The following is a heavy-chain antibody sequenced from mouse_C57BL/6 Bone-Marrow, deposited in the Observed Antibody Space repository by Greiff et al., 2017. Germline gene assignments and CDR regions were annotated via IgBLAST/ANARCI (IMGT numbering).Heavy chain of an antibody. CDR2: IDPENGDT. D-gene: IGHD1-1*01. J-gene: IGHJ3*01. V-gene: IGHV14-4*01. CDR1: GFNIKDDY. CDR3: TTGGYYGSSAWFAY. Sequence: EVQLQQSGAELVRPGASVKLSCTASGFNIKDDYMHWVKQRPEQGLEWIGWIDPENGDTEYASKFQGKATITADTSSNTAYLQLSSLTSEDTAVYYCTTGGYYGSSAWFAYWGQGTLVTVSA.